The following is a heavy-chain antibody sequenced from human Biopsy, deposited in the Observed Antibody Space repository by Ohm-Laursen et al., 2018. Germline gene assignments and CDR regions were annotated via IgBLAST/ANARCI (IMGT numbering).Heavy chain of an antibody. CDR1: GFTFGDSA. Sequence: SLRLSCTASGFTFGDSAMHRVRQASGKGLEWIGRIRSKVNNYATAYAASVTGRFTISRDDSKNTAYLQMNSLKTEDTAVYYCTTYDNSGDYRDYWGQGTQVTVSS. CDR2: IRSKVNNYAT. CDR3: TTYDNSGDYRDY. D-gene: IGHD4-23*01. V-gene: IGHV3-73*01. J-gene: IGHJ4*02.